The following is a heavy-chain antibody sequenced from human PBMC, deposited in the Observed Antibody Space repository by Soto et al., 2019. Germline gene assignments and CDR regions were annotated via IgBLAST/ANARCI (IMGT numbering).Heavy chain of an antibody. Sequence: QVQLVQSGAEVKKPGASVKVSCKASGYTFTSYGISWVRQAPGQGLEWMGWISAYNGNTNYAQKLQGRVTMTTDTSTSTAYMELRSLRSDDTAVYHCARDLPGGDILTGYYLEFDYWGQGTLVTVSS. D-gene: IGHD3-9*01. CDR1: GYTFTSYG. CDR2: ISAYNGNT. V-gene: IGHV1-18*01. CDR3: ARDLPGGDILTGYYLEFDY. J-gene: IGHJ4*02.